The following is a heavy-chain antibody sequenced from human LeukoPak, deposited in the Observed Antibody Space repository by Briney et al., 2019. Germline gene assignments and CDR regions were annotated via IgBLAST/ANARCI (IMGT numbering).Heavy chain of an antibody. D-gene: IGHD6-13*01. CDR3: ARTPGIAAAGIDY. J-gene: IGHJ4*02. CDR2: ISYDGSNK. V-gene: IGHV3-30-3*01. Sequence: GGSLRLSCAASGFTFSSYAMHWVRQAPGKGLEWVAVISYDGSNKYYADSVKGRFTISRDNSKNTLYLQMSSLRAEDTAVYYCARTPGIAAAGIDYWGQGTLVTVSS. CDR1: GFTFSSYA.